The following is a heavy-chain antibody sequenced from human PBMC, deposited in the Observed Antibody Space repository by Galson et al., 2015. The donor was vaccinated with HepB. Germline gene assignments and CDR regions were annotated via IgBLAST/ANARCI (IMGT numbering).Heavy chain of an antibody. CDR1: GYTFRSYW. D-gene: IGHD4/OR15-4a*01. V-gene: IGHV5-51*01. CDR2: IFPGDSDT. J-gene: IGHJ6*02. CDR3: ARHLLGEANYNSHGMDV. Sequence: QSGAEVKKSGESLRISCKTSGYTFRSYWVAWVRQVPGKGLEWVGVIFPGDSDTRYSPSFQGHVAISADESISTAYLQWTSLKASDTAVYYCARHLLGEANYNSHGMDVWGQGTTVTVSS.